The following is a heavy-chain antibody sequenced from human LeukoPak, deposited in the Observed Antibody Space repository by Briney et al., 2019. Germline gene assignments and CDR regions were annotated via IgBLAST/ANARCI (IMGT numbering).Heavy chain of an antibody. D-gene: IGHD6-6*01. V-gene: IGHV1-18*01. Sequence: ASVKVSCKAFGYTFTSYGISWVRQAPGQGLEWMGWISAYNGNTNYAQKLQGRVTMTTDTSTSTAYMELRSLRSDDTAVYYCARGFFSSSSATFDPWGQGTLVTVSS. CDR3: ARGFFSSSSATFDP. CDR1: GYTFTSYG. CDR2: ISAYNGNT. J-gene: IGHJ5*02.